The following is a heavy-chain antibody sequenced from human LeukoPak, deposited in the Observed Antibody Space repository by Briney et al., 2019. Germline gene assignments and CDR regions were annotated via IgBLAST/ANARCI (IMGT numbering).Heavy chain of an antibody. Sequence: GGSLRLSCAASGFTFSSYAMNWVRQAPWKGLEWVSATGSTGVSTFYADSAKGRFTVSRDNSKNTLSLQMNSLRAEDTAVYYCAKDPGVVPAHYFDYWGQGILVTVSS. CDR2: TGSTGVST. D-gene: IGHD2-2*01. V-gene: IGHV3-23*01. J-gene: IGHJ4*02. CDR1: GFTFSSYA. CDR3: AKDPGVVPAHYFDY.